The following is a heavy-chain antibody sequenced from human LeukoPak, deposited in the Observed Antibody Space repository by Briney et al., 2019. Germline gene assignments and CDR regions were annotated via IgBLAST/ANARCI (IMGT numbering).Heavy chain of an antibody. J-gene: IGHJ4*02. CDR1: GYTFTTYW. CDR2: IYPGDSDT. Sequence: GESLKISCEASGYTFTTYWIGWVRQMPWKGLEWIGIIYPGDSDTRYSPFFQGQVTISADKSISTAYLQWSSLKASDTAMYYCTRQHGSGSYYSRAIDYWGQGTLVTVS. CDR3: TRQHGSGSYYSRAIDY. V-gene: IGHV5-51*01. D-gene: IGHD3-10*01.